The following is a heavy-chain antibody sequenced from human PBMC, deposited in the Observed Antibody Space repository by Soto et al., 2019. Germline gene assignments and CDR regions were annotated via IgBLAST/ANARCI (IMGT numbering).Heavy chain of an antibody. D-gene: IGHD2-15*01. J-gene: IGHJ4*02. V-gene: IGHV4-31*03. CDR1: GGSISSGGYY. CDR3: ARGVVYCSGGSCSVRDFDY. CDR2: IYCSGST. Sequence: SETLSLTCTVSGGSISSGGYYWSWIRQHPGKGLEWIGYIYCSGSTYYNPSLKSRVTISVDTSKNQFSLKLSSVTAADTAVYYCARGVVYCSGGSCSVRDFDYWGQGTLVTVSS.